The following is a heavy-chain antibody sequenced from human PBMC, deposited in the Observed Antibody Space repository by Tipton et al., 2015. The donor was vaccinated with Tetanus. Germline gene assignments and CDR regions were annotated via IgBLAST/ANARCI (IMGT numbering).Heavy chain of an antibody. D-gene: IGHD3-22*01. J-gene: IGHJ4*02. CDR2: ISSSSSTI. CDR3: ARDEPSDYDDSSGYQPDFDS. CDR1: GFTFSSYS. Sequence: SLRLSCAASGFTFSSYSMNWVRQAPGKGLEWGSYISSSSSTIYYADSVKGRFTISRDNAKNSLYLQMNSLRDEDTAVYYCARDEPSDYDDSSGYQPDFDSWGQGTLVPVSS. V-gene: IGHV3-48*02.